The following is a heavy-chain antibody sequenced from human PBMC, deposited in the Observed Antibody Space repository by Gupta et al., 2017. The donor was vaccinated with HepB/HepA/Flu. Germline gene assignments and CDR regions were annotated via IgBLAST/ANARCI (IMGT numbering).Heavy chain of an antibody. J-gene: IGHJ4*02. V-gene: IGHV4-34*02. CDR3: ARSGSAEGVAATYFDV. Sequence: QVHLQQEGAGLLKPSETTPLTCAVDGASIIGHYCSWIRHKPGQGLVWIGESNVGGITNYNQSLERRVTISVDPSTNHFSLKMTSVAAAERAVYYCARSGSAEGVAATYFDVWDQGSLVTVFS. CDR2: SNVGGIT. D-gene: IGHD3-3*01. CDR1: GASIIGHY.